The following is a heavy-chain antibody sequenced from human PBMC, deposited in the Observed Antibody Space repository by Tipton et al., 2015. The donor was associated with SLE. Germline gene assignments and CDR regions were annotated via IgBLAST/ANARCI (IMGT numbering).Heavy chain of an antibody. CDR1: GGSFSGYS. Sequence: LRLSCAVFGGSFSGYSWSWIRQPPGKGLEWVGESNPSGNTNYNPSLKSRVTISVDTSKNQLSLKLTSVTAADTAVYYCSNDGIDVMGVYYGVDVWGQGTTVTVSS. CDR2: SNPSGNT. D-gene: IGHD3-16*01. V-gene: IGHV4-34*01. J-gene: IGHJ6*02. CDR3: SNDGIDVMGVYYGVDV.